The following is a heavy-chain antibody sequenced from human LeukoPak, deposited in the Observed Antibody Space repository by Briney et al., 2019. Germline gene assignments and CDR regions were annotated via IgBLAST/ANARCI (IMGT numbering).Heavy chain of an antibody. V-gene: IGHV3-48*02. D-gene: IGHD3-10*01. CDR2: ISSSSTI. J-gene: IGHJ4*02. Sequence: GGSLRLSCAASGFTFSSYSMNWVRQAPGKGLEWVSYISSSSTIYYADSVKGRFAISRDNAKKSLCLQMNSLRDEDTAVYYCARGWNRGDYWGQGTLVTVSS. CDR3: ARGWNRGDY. CDR1: GFTFSSYS.